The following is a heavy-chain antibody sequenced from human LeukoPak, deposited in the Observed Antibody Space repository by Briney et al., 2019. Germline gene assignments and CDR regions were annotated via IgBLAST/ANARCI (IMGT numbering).Heavy chain of an antibody. CDR2: LSWNSGSI. J-gene: IGHJ6*02. CDR1: GFTFDDYA. D-gene: IGHD3-3*01. Sequence: LSGGSLRLSCAASGFTFDDYAMHWVRQATGKGLECVSGLSWNSGSIGYADSVKGRFTISRVNAKNSLYLQMNSLRAEDTALYYCAKELNYDFWSGYIYGMDVWGQGTTVTVSS. CDR3: AKELNYDFWSGYIYGMDV. V-gene: IGHV3-9*01.